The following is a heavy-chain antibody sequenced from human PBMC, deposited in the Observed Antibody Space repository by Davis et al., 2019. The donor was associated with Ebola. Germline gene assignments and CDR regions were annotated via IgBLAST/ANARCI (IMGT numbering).Heavy chain of an antibody. V-gene: IGHV4-39*07. D-gene: IGHD3-3*01. J-gene: IGHJ5*02. Sequence: SETLSLTCTVSGGSISSSSYYWGWIRQPPGKGLEWIGSIYYSGSTYYNPSLKSRVTISVDTSKNQFSLKLSSVTAADTAVYYCARSGHYDFWSGYLYNWFDPWGQGTLVTVSS. CDR1: GGSISSSSYY. CDR2: IYYSGST. CDR3: ARSGHYDFWSGYLYNWFDP.